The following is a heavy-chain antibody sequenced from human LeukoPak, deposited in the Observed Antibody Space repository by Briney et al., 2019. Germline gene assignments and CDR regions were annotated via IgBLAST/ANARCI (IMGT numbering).Heavy chain of an antibody. CDR2: IYTSGST. Sequence: SETLSLTCTVSGGSISSYYWSWIRKPAGKGLEGIGRIYTSGSTNYNPSLKSRVTMSVDTSKNQFSLKLSSVTAADTAVYYCASPTMIAEPDAFDIWGQGTMVTVSS. J-gene: IGHJ3*02. D-gene: IGHD3-22*01. CDR1: GGSISSYY. CDR3: ASPTMIAEPDAFDI. V-gene: IGHV4-4*07.